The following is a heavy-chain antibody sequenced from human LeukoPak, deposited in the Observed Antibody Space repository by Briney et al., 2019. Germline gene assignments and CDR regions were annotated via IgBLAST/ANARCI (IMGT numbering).Heavy chain of an antibody. CDR2: IIPILGIA. CDR1: GGTLSSYT. CDR3: ARVGGSYGFDY. J-gene: IGHJ4*02. V-gene: IGHV1-69*02. Sequence: SVKVSCXASGGTLSSYTISWVRQAPGQGLVWMGRIIPILGIANYAQKFQGRVTITADKSTSTAYMELSSLRSEDTAVYYCARVGGSYGFDYWGQGTLVTVSS. D-gene: IGHD1-26*01.